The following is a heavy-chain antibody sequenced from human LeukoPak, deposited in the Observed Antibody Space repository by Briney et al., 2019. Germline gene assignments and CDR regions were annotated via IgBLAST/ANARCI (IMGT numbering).Heavy chain of an antibody. V-gene: IGHV1-2*02. CDR1: GYTFTGYY. Sequence: GASVKVSCKASGYTFTGYYMHWVRQAPGQGLEWMGWINPNSGGTNYAQKFQGRVTMTRDTSISTAYMKLSRLRSDDTAVYYCARNIVVVIAGDAFDIWGQGTMVTVSS. CDR3: ARNIVVVIAGDAFDI. D-gene: IGHD2-21*01. CDR2: INPNSGGT. J-gene: IGHJ3*02.